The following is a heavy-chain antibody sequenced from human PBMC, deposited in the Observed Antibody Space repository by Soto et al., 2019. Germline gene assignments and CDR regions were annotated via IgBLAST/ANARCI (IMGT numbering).Heavy chain of an antibody. Sequence: PSETLSLTCIVSGGSVSSSNWWSWVRQPPGKGLEWIGEIYHSGSTTYNPSLKSRAPISVDKSENQFSLRLKSVTAADTAVYYCASVGSDYDNSGYYLPWGPGTLVTVSS. V-gene: IGHV4-4*02. D-gene: IGHD3-22*01. CDR3: ASVGSDYDNSGYYLP. J-gene: IGHJ5*02. CDR1: GGSVSSSNW. CDR2: IYHSGST.